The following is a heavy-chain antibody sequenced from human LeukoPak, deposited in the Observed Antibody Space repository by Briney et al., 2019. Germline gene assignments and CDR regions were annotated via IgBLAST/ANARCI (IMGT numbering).Heavy chain of an antibody. J-gene: IGHJ5*02. V-gene: IGHV3-48*03. CDR1: GFSFSNYE. CDR2: ISSSASTI. Sequence: PGGSLRLSCAASGFSFSNYEMNWVRQAPGKGLEWVSYISSSASTIYYADSVKGRFTISRDNAKNSLYLQMNSLRAEDTAVYYCARGAFYSSDYSNCFDPWGQGTLVTVSS. D-gene: IGHD6-19*01. CDR3: ARGAFYSSDYSNCFDP.